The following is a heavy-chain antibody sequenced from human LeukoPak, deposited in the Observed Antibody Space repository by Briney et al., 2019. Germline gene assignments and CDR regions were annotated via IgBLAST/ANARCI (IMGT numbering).Heavy chain of an antibody. CDR2: IIPIFGTA. CDR3: ASGYCSGGSCQYYFDY. CDR1: GGTFSSYA. V-gene: IGHV1-69*13. Sequence: VASVKVSCKASGGTFSSYAISWVRQAPGQGLEWMGGIIPIFGTASYAQKFQGRVTITADESTSTAYMELSSLRSEDTAVYYCASGYCSGGSCQYYFDYWGQGTLVTVSS. D-gene: IGHD2-15*01. J-gene: IGHJ4*02.